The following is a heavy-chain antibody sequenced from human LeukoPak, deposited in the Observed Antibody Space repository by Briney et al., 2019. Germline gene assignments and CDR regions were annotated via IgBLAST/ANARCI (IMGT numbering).Heavy chain of an antibody. V-gene: IGHV4-30-2*01. CDR3: ARTFGYSYGYLDY. D-gene: IGHD5-18*01. CDR1: GGSISSGYYS. Sequence: SETLSLTCAVSGGSISSGYYSWSWIRQPPGKGLEWLGYIYHSGSTFYNPSLKSRVTISGDRSKNQFSLNLRSVTAADTAVYYCARTFGYSYGYLDYWGQGTLVTVSS. CDR2: IYHSGST. J-gene: IGHJ4*02.